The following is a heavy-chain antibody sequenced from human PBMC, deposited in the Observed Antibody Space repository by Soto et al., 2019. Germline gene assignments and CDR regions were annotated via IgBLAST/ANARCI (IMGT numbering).Heavy chain of an antibody. Sequence: GGSLRLSCAASGFTFSSXXXXXXXQAPGKGLEWVSXIXGSGGSTSYADSVKGRFTISRDNSKNTLYLQMNSLRAEDTAVYYCAKDLFITIFGVALNWFDPWGQGTLVTVSS. CDR1: GFTFSSXX. CDR3: AKDLFITIFGVALNWFDP. D-gene: IGHD3-3*01. J-gene: IGHJ5*02. CDR2: IXGSGGST. V-gene: IGHV3-23*01.